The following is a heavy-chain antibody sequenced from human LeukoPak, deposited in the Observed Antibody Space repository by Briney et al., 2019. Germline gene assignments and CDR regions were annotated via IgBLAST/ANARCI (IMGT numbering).Heavy chain of an antibody. D-gene: IGHD6-13*01. Sequence: ASVKVSCKASGYTFTGYYMHWVRQAPGQGLEWMGWINPNGGGTNYAQKFQGRVTMTRDTSISTAYMELSRLRSDDTAVYYCARVGDRSSSWWAFDYWGQGTLVTVSS. CDR1: GYTFTGYY. CDR3: ARVGDRSSSWWAFDY. J-gene: IGHJ4*02. CDR2: INPNGGGT. V-gene: IGHV1-2*02.